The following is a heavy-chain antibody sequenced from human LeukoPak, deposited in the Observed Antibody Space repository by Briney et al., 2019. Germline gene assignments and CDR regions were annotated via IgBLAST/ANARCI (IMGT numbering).Heavy chain of an antibody. V-gene: IGHV1-18*01. CDR2: ISAYNGNT. CDR1: GYTFTSYG. D-gene: IGHD3-22*01. J-gene: IGHJ4*02. CDR3: ARSGGSMIVVVNDY. Sequence: GASVKVSCKASGYTFTSYGISWVRPAPAQGLEWMGWISAYNGNTNYAQKLQGRVTMTTDTSTSTAYMELRSLRYDDTAVYYCARSGGSMIVVVNDYWGQGTLVTVSS.